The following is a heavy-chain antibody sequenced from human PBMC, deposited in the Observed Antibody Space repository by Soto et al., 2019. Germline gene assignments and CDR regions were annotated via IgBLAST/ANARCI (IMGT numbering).Heavy chain of an antibody. V-gene: IGHV1-69*01. CDR3: AKVRYSSPRGCNYGMDV. Sequence: SAEVTWKESRVALGRSIGSWVQHEKRIGLEWVGGIIPIFGTANYAQKFQGRVTITADESTSTSYMEVNNLRSEDTAVYYCAKVRYSSPRGCNYGMDVWGQGTTVTVSS. J-gene: IGHJ6*02. D-gene: IGHD6-13*01. CDR1: RVALGRSI. CDR2: IIPIFGTA.